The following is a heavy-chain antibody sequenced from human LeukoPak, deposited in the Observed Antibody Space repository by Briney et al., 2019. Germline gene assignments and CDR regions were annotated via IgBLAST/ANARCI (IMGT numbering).Heavy chain of an antibody. V-gene: IGHV1-69*05. CDR2: IIPIFGTA. CDR1: GGTFSSYA. D-gene: IGHD3-16*02. J-gene: IGHJ4*02. CDR3: ARDPSDYDYVWGSYRNYFDY. Sequence: SVKVSCKASGGTFSSYAISWVRQAPGQGLEWVGRIIPIFGTANYAQKFQGRVTITTDESTSTAYMELSSLISEDTAVYYCARDPSDYDYVWGSYRNYFDYWGQGTLVAVSS.